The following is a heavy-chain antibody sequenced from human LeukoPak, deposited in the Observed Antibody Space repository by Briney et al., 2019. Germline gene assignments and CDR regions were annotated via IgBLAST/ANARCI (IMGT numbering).Heavy chain of an antibody. D-gene: IGHD4-17*01. V-gene: IGHV3-33*01. J-gene: IGHJ4*02. CDR3: ARDPYGDLTYYFDY. CDR1: GFTFSSYG. Sequence: GRSLRLSCAASGFTFSSYGMHWVRQAPGKGLEWVAVIWYDGSNKYYADSVKGRFTISRDNSRNTLYLQMNSLRAEDTAVYYCARDPYGDLTYYFDYWGQGTLVTVSS. CDR2: IWYDGSNK.